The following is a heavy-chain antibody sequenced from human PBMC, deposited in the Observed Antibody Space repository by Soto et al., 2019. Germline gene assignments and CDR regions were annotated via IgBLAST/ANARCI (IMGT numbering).Heavy chain of an antibody. CDR2: IYRSGNT. CDR3: ARLSTIFGVVSITGPSYYFDY. J-gene: IGHJ4*02. CDR1: GDSIISSTYY. V-gene: IGHV4-39*01. Sequence: SETLSVTCSVSGDSIISSTYYWVWIRQPPGKGLERIGNIYRSGNTNHNPSLKSRVTISVDTSKNQFSLKLSSVTAADTAVFYCARLSTIFGVVSITGPSYYFDYWGQGTLVTVSS. D-gene: IGHD3-3*01.